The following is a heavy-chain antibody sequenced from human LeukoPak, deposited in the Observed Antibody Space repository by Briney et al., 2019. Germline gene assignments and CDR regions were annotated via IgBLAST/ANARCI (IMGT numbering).Heavy chain of an antibody. CDR1: GYTFTSYY. Sequence: ASVKVCFKPSGYTFTSYYMHWVREAPGQGREWVGIINPSGGSTSYAQKFQGRVTITRHTSTSTVYMELSSLRSEDTAVYYCARDRVGGYYGGEADYWGQGTLVTVPS. V-gene: IGHV1-46*01. J-gene: IGHJ4*02. CDR3: ARDRVGGYYGGEADY. CDR2: INPSGGST. D-gene: IGHD3-22*01.